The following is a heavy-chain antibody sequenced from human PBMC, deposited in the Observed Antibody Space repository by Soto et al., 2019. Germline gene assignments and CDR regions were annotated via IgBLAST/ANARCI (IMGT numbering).Heavy chain of an antibody. CDR3: AHTIGSGSYIPY. Sequence: QVQLQESGPGLTKPSGTLSLTCAVSGDSISNNNWWSWLRQPPGKGLEWIGEVHHSGRSNSNPSLKSRVTMSIDTSKNQFSLRLDSVTAADTAVYYCAHTIGSGSYIPYWGQGTLVTVSS. V-gene: IGHV4-4*02. CDR1: GDSISNNNW. D-gene: IGHD3-10*01. CDR2: VHHSGRS. J-gene: IGHJ4*02.